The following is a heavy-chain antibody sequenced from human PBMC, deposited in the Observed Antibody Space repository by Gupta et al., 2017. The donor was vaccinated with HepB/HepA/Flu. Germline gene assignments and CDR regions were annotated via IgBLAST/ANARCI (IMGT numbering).Heavy chain of an antibody. J-gene: IGHJ6*02. CDR3: SIAQATRTTRGGMDV. CDR2: INHSGST. CDR1: GASFSGYY. D-gene: IGHD1/OR15-1a*01. Sequence: QVQLQQWGAGPLKPSETLSLTCAVYGASFSGYYWSWIRQPPGKGLEWIGEINHSGSTSYNPSRKSRVTISVDKSKNKVSMRLSSVTAAATAVYYCSIAQATRTTRGGMDVGGQGTTVTVSS. V-gene: IGHV4-34*01.